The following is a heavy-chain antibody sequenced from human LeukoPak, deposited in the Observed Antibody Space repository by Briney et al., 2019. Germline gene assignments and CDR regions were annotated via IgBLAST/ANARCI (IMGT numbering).Heavy chain of an antibody. CDR1: GGSISGSNYY. CDR3: ARISPDGAAAGNAFDP. Sequence: PSETLSLTCTVSGGSISGSNYYWGWIRQPPGMGLEWIGSIYYSGRTYYNPSLKSRVTISVDTSKNQFSLKLSSVTAADTAVYYCARISPDGAAAGNAFDPWGQGTLVTVSS. J-gene: IGHJ5*02. CDR2: IYYSGRT. V-gene: IGHV4-39*01. D-gene: IGHD6-13*01.